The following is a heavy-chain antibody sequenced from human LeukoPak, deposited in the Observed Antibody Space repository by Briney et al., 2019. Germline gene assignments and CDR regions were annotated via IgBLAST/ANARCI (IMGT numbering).Heavy chain of an antibody. V-gene: IGHV6-1*01. CDR1: GDSVSSNSVT. D-gene: IGHD3-10*01. CDR2: TYYRSKWFN. Sequence: SQTLSLTCDISGDSVSSNSVTWNWIRQSPSRGLEWLGRTYYRSKWFNDYAVSVRSRITINPDTSKNQFSLQLNSVTPGDTAVYYCARGVFPAFDIWGQGTMVTVSS. CDR3: ARGVFPAFDI. J-gene: IGHJ3*02.